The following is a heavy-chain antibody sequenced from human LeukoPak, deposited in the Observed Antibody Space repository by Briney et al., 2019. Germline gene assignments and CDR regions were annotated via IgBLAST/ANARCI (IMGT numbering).Heavy chain of an antibody. CDR2: IDDDGTTI. D-gene: IGHD2-15*01. CDR1: GFTFSSYW. J-gene: IGHJ4*02. Sequence: GGSLRLSCAASGFTFSSYWMHWVRQAPGKGLVWVSRIDDDGTTIDYADSVKGRFTISRDNAKNTLYLQMNSLRAEDTAVYYCARVFCSGSSCSHFVYWGQGTLVTVSS. CDR3: ARVFCSGSSCSHFVY. V-gene: IGHV3-74*01.